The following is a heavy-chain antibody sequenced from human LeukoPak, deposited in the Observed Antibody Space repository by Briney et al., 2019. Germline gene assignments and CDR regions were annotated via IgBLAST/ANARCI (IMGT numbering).Heavy chain of an antibody. CDR2: IYPGDSDT. J-gene: IGHJ4*02. D-gene: IGHD2-21*02. Sequence: GESLKISCKGSGYSFTTYWIGWVRQMPGKGLEWMGIIYPGDSDTRYSPSFQGQVTISADKSISTAYLQWSSLKASDTAMYYCARTYCGGDCYSRYFDYWGQGTLVTVSS. CDR3: ARTYCGGDCYSRYFDY. CDR1: GYSFTTYW. V-gene: IGHV5-51*01.